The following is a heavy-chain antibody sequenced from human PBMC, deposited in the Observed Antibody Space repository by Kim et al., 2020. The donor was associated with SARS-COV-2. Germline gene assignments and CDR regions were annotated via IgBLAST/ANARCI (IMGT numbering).Heavy chain of an antibody. CDR2: IYYTGST. V-gene: IGHV4-39*01. Sequence: SETLSLTCTVSGGSISSGSYYWGWIRQPPEKGLEWIGNIYYTGSTYYNPSLKSRVTISVDTFKNQFSLKLSSVTAADTAVYYCARLSGGVGALDYWGQGT. CDR1: GGSISSGSYY. J-gene: IGHJ4*02. CDR3: ARLSGGVGALDY. D-gene: IGHD1-26*01.